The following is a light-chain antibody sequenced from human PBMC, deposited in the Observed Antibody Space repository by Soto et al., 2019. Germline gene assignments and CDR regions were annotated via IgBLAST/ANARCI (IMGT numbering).Light chain of an antibody. CDR2: DAS. V-gene: IGKV1-5*01. CDR3: QHSGT. CDR1: QSISSW. J-gene: IGKJ1*01. Sequence: IQMTQSPSTLSASVGDRVTINCRAIQSISSWLALYHQKPGKSHKLLIYDASSLASGVPSRFSGSGSGTEFTLTISSLQPDDFATYYCQHSGTFGQGTKVEIK.